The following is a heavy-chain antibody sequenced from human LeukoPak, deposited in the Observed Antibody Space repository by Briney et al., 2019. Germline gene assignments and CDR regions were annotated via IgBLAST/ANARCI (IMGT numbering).Heavy chain of an antibody. V-gene: IGHV3-21*01. CDR2: IRSSSSYI. J-gene: IGHJ3*02. CDR3: ARYGDYVDAFDI. Sequence: PGGSLRLSCAASGFTFSSYSMNWVRQAPGKGLEWVSCIRSSSSYIYYADSVKGRFTISRDNAKNTLYLQMNSLRAEDTAVYYCARYGDYVDAFDIWGQGTMVTVSS. D-gene: IGHD4-17*01. CDR1: GFTFSSYS.